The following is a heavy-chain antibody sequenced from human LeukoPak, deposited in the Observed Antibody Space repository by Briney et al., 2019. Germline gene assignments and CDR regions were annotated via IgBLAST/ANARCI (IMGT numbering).Heavy chain of an antibody. J-gene: IGHJ4*02. CDR3: ARDGFFSNWFDY. V-gene: IGHV3-53*01. D-gene: IGHD3-10*01. CDR2: IYSGSST. CDR1: GFTVSSNY. Sequence: GGSLRLSCAASGFTVSSNYMSWVRQAPGKGLEWVSDIYSGSSTYYADSVKGRFTISRDNSKNTLYLQMNSLRAEDTAVYYCARDGFFSNWFDYWGQGTLVTVSS.